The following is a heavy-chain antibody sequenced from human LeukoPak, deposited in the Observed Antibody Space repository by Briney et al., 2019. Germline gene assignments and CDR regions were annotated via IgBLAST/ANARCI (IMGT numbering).Heavy chain of an antibody. Sequence: SETLSLTCAVSGYSISSGYYWGWIRQPPGKGLEWIGSIYHSGSTYYNPSLKSRVTISVDTSKNQLSLKLSSVTAADTAVYYCARGRNALHYYDSSGYYPKTPYYFDYWGQGTLVTVSS. J-gene: IGHJ4*02. CDR1: GYSISSGYY. CDR3: ARGRNALHYYDSSGYYPKTPYYFDY. V-gene: IGHV4-38-2*01. CDR2: IYHSGST. D-gene: IGHD3-22*01.